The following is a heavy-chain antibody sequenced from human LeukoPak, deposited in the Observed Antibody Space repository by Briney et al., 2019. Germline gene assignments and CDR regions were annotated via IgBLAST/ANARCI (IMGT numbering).Heavy chain of an antibody. V-gene: IGHV3-23*01. CDR3: AKEEWLGNMNYFDY. CDR2: ILGSGSDGST. CDR1: GFTFSSYA. D-gene: IGHD3-3*01. Sequence: GGSLRLSCAASGFTFSSYAMSWVRQAPGKGLEWVSSILGSGSDGSTNYADSVKGRFTISRDNSKNTLYLQMNSLRAEDTAVYYCAKEEWLGNMNYFDYWGQGTLVTVSS. J-gene: IGHJ4*02.